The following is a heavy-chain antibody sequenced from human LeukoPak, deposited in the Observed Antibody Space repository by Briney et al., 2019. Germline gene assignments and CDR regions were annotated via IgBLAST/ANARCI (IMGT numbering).Heavy chain of an antibody. V-gene: IGHV1-18*01. D-gene: IGHD6-6*01. Sequence: GASVKVSCKASGGTFSSYAISWVRQAPGQGLEWMGWISAYNGNTNYAQKLQGRVTMTTDTSTSTAYMELRSLRSDDTAVYYCAREFRTPYSSSHHFDYWGQGTLVTVSS. CDR1: GGTFSSYA. CDR3: AREFRTPYSSSHHFDY. J-gene: IGHJ4*02. CDR2: ISAYNGNT.